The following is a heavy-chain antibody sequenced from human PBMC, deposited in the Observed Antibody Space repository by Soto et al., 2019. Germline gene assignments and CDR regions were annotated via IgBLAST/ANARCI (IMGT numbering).Heavy chain of an antibody. V-gene: IGHV4-34*01. CDR3: ARKTPTSPYGSGSRPNNWFDP. CDR1: CWSFSGYY. CDR2: INHSGST. J-gene: IGHJ5*02. Sequence: SETLSLTCAFYCWSFSGYYLSWIRQPPGKGLEWIGEINHSGSTNYNPSLKSRVTISVDTSKNQFSLKLSSVTAADTAVYYCARKTPTSPYGSGSRPNNWFDPWGQGTLVTVSS. D-gene: IGHD3-10*01.